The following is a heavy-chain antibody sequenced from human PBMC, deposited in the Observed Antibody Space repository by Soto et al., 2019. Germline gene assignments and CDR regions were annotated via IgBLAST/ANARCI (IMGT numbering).Heavy chain of an antibody. D-gene: IGHD5-12*01. V-gene: IGHV1-18*01. CDR3: VRDASSGYRGWWDP. J-gene: IGHJ5*02. Sequence: GSVKVSCKTSGYTFNTYGINWVRQAPGQGLELMGWISAYDGKTTYAEKFQGRVILTTDTATNTAYMELGSLRSDDTAVYYCVRDASSGYRGWWDPWGQGTLVTVSS. CDR1: GYTFNTYG. CDR2: ISAYDGKT.